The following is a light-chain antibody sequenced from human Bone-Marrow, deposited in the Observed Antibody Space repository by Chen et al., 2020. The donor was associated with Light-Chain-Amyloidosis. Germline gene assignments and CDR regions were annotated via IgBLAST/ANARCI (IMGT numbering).Light chain of an antibody. Sequence: QSALTQPGSVSGSPGQSITITCTGTSSEVGGDNHVSWYQQLPDKAPKLMIFEVTNRPSCVPDRFSGSKSDNTASLTISGLQTHDEADYFCSSYTIAYTLVFGSGTRVTV. J-gene: IGLJ1*01. CDR1: SSEVGGDNH. CDR2: EVT. CDR3: SSYTIAYTLV. V-gene: IGLV2-14*01.